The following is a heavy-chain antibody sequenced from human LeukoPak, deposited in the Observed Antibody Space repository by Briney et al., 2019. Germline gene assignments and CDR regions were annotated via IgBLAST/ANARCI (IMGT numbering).Heavy chain of an antibody. D-gene: IGHD2-2*01. V-gene: IGHV1-69*13. CDR3: AYSGYCSSTSCYADI. J-gene: IGHJ4*02. Sequence: SVKVSCKASGGTFSSYAISWVRQAPGQGLEWLGGIIPIFGTANYAQKFQGRVTITADESTSTAYMELSSLRSEDTAVYYCAYSGYCSSTSCYADIWGQGTLVTVSS. CDR1: GGTFSSYA. CDR2: IIPIFGTA.